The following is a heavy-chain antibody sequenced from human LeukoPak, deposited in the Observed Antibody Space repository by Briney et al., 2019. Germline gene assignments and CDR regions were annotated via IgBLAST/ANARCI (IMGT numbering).Heavy chain of an antibody. CDR1: GSSFTSYW. V-gene: IGHV5-51*01. Sequence: GSSLQISSKASGSSFTSYWIGWVRPLPGKRLEWMGIIYPGDSDTRYSPSFQGKVTISADKSISTAYLQWSSLKASNTAMYYCARLIPTSPIGAFDRWGQGTMVTASS. D-gene: IGHD2-21*01. J-gene: IGHJ3*02. CDR2: IYPGDSDT. CDR3: ARLIPTSPIGAFDR.